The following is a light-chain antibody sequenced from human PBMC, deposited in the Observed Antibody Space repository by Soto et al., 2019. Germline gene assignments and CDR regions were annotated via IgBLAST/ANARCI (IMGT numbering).Light chain of an antibody. CDR1: QSISSF. Sequence: EIVLTQSPVTLSLSPGERATLSCRASQSISSFLAWYQQKPGQAPRLLIYDASNRATGIPARFSGTGSGTDFTLTISGLEPEDLAVYFCQQRSNWPLTFGGGTKVEIK. CDR3: QQRSNWPLT. J-gene: IGKJ4*01. CDR2: DAS. V-gene: IGKV3-11*01.